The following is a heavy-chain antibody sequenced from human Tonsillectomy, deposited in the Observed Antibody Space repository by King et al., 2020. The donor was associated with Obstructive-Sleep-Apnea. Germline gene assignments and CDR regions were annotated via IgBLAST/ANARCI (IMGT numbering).Heavy chain of an antibody. CDR1: GFTFGDYA. D-gene: IGHD3-22*01. J-gene: IGHJ4*02. V-gene: IGHV3-49*03. CDR2: IRRKVYGGTT. Sequence: VQLVESGGGLVQPGRSLRLSCTASGFTFGDYAMSWFRQAPGKGLEWVGFIRRKVYGGTTEYAESVKGRFTISRDDSKSIAYLQMTSPKTEDTAVYYCTRDLGYYDTSGYLGFYWGQGTLVTVSS. CDR3: TRDLGYYDTSGYLGFY.